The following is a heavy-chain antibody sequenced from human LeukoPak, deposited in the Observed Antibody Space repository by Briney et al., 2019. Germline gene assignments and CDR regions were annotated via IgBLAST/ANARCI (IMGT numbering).Heavy chain of an antibody. CDR3: ARTHTTMDTSFDY. CDR2: TYSRSKWYD. D-gene: IGHD5-18*01. J-gene: IGHJ4*02. Sequence: SQTLSLTCAISGDSVSSYNAAWHWIRQSPSGGLEWLGRTYSRSKWYDEYALSVKGRITINPDTSKNQFSLHLNSVTPEDTAVYYSARTHTTMDTSFDYWGQGTLVIVSS. CDR1: GDSVSSYNAA. V-gene: IGHV6-1*01.